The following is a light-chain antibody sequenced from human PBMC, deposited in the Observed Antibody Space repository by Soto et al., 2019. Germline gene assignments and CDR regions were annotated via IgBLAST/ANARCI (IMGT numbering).Light chain of an antibody. CDR2: RNH. CDR1: RSNIGTYT. CDR3: AAWDDSLRAVV. Sequence: QSVLTQSPSASGTPGQRVTISCSGSRSNIGTYTVNWYQQLPGTAPTLLIFRNHQRPSGVXXXXXGSKSGTSASLAISGPXSXDEXXYYCAAWDDSLRAVVFGGGTKLTVL. V-gene: IGLV1-44*01. J-gene: IGLJ2*01.